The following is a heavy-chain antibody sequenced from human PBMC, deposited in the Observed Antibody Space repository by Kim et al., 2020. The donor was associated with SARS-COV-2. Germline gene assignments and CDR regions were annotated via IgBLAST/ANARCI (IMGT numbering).Heavy chain of an antibody. CDR1: GGTFSSYT. CDR3: ARDRGYSYGYGDY. V-gene: IGHV1-69*04. CDR2: IIPILGIA. D-gene: IGHD5-18*01. Sequence: SVKVSCKASGGTFSSYTISWVRQAPGQGLEWMGRIIPILGIANYAQKFQGRVTITADKSTSTAYMELSSLRSEDTAVYYCARDRGYSYGYGDYWGQGTLVTVSS. J-gene: IGHJ4*02.